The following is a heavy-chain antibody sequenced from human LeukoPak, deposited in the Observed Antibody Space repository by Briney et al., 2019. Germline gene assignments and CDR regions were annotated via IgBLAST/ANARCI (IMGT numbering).Heavy chain of an antibody. Sequence: PSETLSLTCAVYGGSFSGYYWSWIRQPPGKGLEWIGEINHSGSTNYNPSLKSRVTISVDTSKNQFSLKLSSVTAADTAVYYCARARNAPVAGRGYFDYWGQGTLVTVSS. D-gene: IGHD6-19*01. CDR3: ARARNAPVAGRGYFDY. J-gene: IGHJ4*02. CDR2: INHSGST. CDR1: GGSFSGYY. V-gene: IGHV4-34*01.